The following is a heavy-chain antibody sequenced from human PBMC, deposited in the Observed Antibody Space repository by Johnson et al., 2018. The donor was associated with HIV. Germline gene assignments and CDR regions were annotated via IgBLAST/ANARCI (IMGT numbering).Heavy chain of an antibody. CDR1: GFSFRNYW. V-gene: IGHV3-74*02. D-gene: IGHD6-13*01. J-gene: IGHJ3*02. CDR3: ASPATQQLVPVDAFDI. CDR2: IKSDGTST. Sequence: EQLVESGGGLIQPGGSLRLSCAVSGFSFRNYWMEWVRQAPGKGLVWVSRIKSDGTSTTYADSVRGRFTISRDNAKNSLYLQMNSLRAEDTAVYYCASPATQQLVPVDAFDIWGQGTMVTVSS.